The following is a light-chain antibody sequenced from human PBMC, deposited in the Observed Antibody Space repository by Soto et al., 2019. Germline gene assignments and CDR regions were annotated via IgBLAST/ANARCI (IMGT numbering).Light chain of an antibody. CDR2: GAS. V-gene: IGKV3-15*01. CDR3: QQYNNWPRT. Sequence: EIVLTQSPATLSVSPGERVTLSCRASQSVDINLAWYQQKPGQAPRLVIYGASTRATDMPGRFSGRGSGTEFTLTISSLQSEDFAVYYCQQYNNWPRTFGQGTKVDIK. J-gene: IGKJ1*01. CDR1: QSVDIN.